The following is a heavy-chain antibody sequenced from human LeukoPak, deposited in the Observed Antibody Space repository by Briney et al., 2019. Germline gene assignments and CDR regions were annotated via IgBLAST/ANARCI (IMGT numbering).Heavy chain of an antibody. D-gene: IGHD3-22*01. CDR1: GYTFTGYY. CDR3: ARGWDYYDSSGYYFDY. J-gene: IGHJ4*02. CDR2: INPNSGGT. V-gene: IGHV1-2*02. Sequence: KPGASVKVSCRASGYTFTGYYMHWVRQAPGQGLEWMGWINPNSGGTNYAQKFQGRVTMTRDTSISTAYMELSRLRSDDTAVYYCARGWDYYDSSGYYFDYWGQGTLVTVSS.